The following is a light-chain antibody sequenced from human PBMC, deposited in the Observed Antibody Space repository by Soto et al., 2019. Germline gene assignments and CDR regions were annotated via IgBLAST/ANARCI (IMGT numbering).Light chain of an antibody. Sequence: QSALTQPASVSGSPGQSITVSCSGTSSDVGSHNFVSWYQLHPGKAPKLLIFDVSNRPSGISNRFSGSKSGNTASLTISGLQAEDEADYYCSSYTASSTVYVFGTGTKLTVL. CDR3: SSYTASSTVYV. CDR1: SSDVGSHNF. V-gene: IGLV2-14*03. J-gene: IGLJ1*01. CDR2: DVS.